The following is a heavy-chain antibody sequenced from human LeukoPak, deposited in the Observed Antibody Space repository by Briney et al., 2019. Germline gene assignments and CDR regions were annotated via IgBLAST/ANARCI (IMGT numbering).Heavy chain of an antibody. J-gene: IGHJ4*02. V-gene: IGHV3-23*01. D-gene: IGHD7-27*01. Sequence: PGGSLRLSCAASGFTFSNYAMSWVRQAPGKGLEWVSTISGSGGNTYYADSVKGRFTISRDNSKNTLYLQMSTLRAEDTAVYYCAKISQLGTRGYFDYWGQGTLVTVSS. CDR1: GFTFSNYA. CDR3: AKISQLGTRGYFDY. CDR2: ISGSGGNT.